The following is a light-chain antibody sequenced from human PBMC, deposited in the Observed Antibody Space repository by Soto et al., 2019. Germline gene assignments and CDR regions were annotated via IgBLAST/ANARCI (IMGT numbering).Light chain of an antibody. J-gene: IGKJ2*01. CDR1: QSVSSRY. CDR3: QQYGSSPYT. V-gene: IGKV3-20*01. CDR2: VAS. Sequence: EIVLTQSPCTLSLSPGERATLSCRASQSVSSRYLACYQQKPGQAPRLLIYVASSWATGIPDRFSGSGSGTDFTLTISRLEPEDFAVYYCQQYGSSPYTFGQGTKLEIK.